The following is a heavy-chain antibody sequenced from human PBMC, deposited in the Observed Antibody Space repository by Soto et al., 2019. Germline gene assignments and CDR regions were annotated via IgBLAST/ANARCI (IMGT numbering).Heavy chain of an antibody. J-gene: IGHJ6*02. CDR3: ARGKATGHEYYCYGMDV. CDR2: IIPILGTA. V-gene: IGHV1-69*12. Sequence: QVQLVQSGAEVKKPGSSVKVSCKASGGTFSSYAISWVRQAPGQGLEWMGGIIPILGTANYAQKFQGRVTITAXXSXSIXYMELSSLRSEDTAVYYCARGKATGHEYYCYGMDVGGQGTTVTVSS. CDR1: GGTFSSYA. D-gene: IGHD5-12*01.